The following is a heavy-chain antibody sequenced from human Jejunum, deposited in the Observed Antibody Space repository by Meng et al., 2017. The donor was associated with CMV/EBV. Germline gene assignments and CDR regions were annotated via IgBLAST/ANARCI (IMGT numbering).Heavy chain of an antibody. CDR1: Y. Sequence: YIHWVRQAPGQALEWMGLINPSGGNTNYAQKFQGRVTMTRDTSTSTVYMELSSLRSEDTAVYYCARHMEKCIGETCYSGTYYAMDVWGQGTTVTVSS. CDR3: ARHMEKCIGETCYSGTYYAMDV. J-gene: IGHJ6*02. CDR2: INPSGGNT. D-gene: IGHD2-21*01. V-gene: IGHV1-46*01.